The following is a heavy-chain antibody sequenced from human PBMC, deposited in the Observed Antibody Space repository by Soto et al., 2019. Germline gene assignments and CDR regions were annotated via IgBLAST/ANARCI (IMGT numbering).Heavy chain of an antibody. D-gene: IGHD3-22*01. V-gene: IGHV4-31*03. J-gene: IGHJ5*02. CDR1: GGSISSGGYY. Sequence: SETLSLTCTVSGGSISSGGYYCSWIRQDPGKGLEWIGYIYYSGSTYYNPSLKSRVTISVDTSKNQFSLKLSSVTAADTAVYYCASWPHYYDSSGYYPGPWFDPWVQGTLVTVS. CDR2: IYYSGST. CDR3: ASWPHYYDSSGYYPGPWFDP.